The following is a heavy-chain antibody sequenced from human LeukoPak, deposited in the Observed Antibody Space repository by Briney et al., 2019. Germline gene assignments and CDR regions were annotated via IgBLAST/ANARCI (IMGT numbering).Heavy chain of an antibody. CDR2: IRNDGTDK. V-gene: IGHV3-30*02. Sequence: PGGSLRLYCAASGFTFSDYGMHSVRQAPGEGLEWVAFIRNDGTDKYYADSLKGRFTISRDNSKNTLYLQMNSLRAEDTAVYYCAKDRGVRGGPAYYYMDVWGKGTTVTVSS. CDR1: GFTFSDYG. J-gene: IGHJ6*03. D-gene: IGHD3-10*01. CDR3: AKDRGVRGGPAYYYMDV.